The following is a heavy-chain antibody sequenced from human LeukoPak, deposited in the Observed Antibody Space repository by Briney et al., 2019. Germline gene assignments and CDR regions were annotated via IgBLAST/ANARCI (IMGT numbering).Heavy chain of an antibody. CDR3: ASLQYYDSSGFGY. Sequence: ASVKVSCKASGYTFTGYYMHWVRQAPGQGLEWMGWINPNSGGTNYAQKFQGRVTMTRDTSISTAYMELSRLRSDDTAVYYCASLQYYDSSGFGYWGQGTLVTVSS. J-gene: IGHJ4*02. CDR2: INPNSGGT. CDR1: GYTFTGYY. D-gene: IGHD3-22*01. V-gene: IGHV1-2*02.